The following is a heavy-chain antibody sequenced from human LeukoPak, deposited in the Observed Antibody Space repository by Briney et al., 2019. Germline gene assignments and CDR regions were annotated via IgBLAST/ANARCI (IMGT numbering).Heavy chain of an antibody. CDR1: DGSFSGYY. J-gene: IGHJ6*03. CDR3: ARRANYYDSSGYYYYYYYMDV. CDR2: INHSGST. V-gene: IGHV4-34*01. D-gene: IGHD3-22*01. Sequence: TSETLSLTCAVYDGSFSGYYWSWIRQPPGKGLEWIGEINHSGSTNYNPSLKSRVTISVDTSKTQFSLKLSSVTAADTAMYYCARRANYYDSSGYYYYYYYMDVWGKGTTVTISS.